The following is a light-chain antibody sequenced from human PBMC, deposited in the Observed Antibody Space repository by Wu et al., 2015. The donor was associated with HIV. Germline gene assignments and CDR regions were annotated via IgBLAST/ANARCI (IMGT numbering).Light chain of an antibody. CDR3: HHYGISSQS. V-gene: IGKV3-20*01. CDR2: GTV. CDR1: QSVSVST. J-gene: IGKJ2*03. Sequence: GQTATLSCRASQSVSVSTLAWYQHTSGQGPRLLIYGTVNRATGVADRFNGSGSGTHFTLTISRLEPEDFAVYYCHHYGISSQSFSQGTRLEVK.